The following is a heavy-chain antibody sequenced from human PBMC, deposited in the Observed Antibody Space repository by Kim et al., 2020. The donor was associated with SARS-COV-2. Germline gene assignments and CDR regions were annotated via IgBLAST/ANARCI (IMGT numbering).Heavy chain of an antibody. CDR3: ARDQERFPYYYDSALDH. V-gene: IGHV3-30*03. CDR1: GFTFNTYG. D-gene: IGHD3-22*01. Sequence: GGSLRLSCAASGFTFNTYGIDWVRQAPGKGLEWVAGISGDGINKYYADSVKGRFTISRDNSNFTLYLRLSSLRPDDTAVYYCARDQERFPYYYDSALDHWGQEAQVTVSS. CDR2: ISGDGINK. J-gene: IGHJ4*02.